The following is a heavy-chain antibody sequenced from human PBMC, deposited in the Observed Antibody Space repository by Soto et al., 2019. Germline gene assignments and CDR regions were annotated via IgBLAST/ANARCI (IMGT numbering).Heavy chain of an antibody. CDR3: ARVTVAAAGTTFDP. CDR2: IIPILGIA. Sequence: QVQLVQSGAEVKKPGSSVKVSCKASGGTFSSYTISWVRQAPGQGLEWMGRIIPILGIANYAQKFQGRVTITADKSTSTAYMELSSLRSEDTAVYYCARVTVAAAGTTFDPWGQGALVTVSS. V-gene: IGHV1-69*02. J-gene: IGHJ5*02. CDR1: GGTFSSYT. D-gene: IGHD6-13*01.